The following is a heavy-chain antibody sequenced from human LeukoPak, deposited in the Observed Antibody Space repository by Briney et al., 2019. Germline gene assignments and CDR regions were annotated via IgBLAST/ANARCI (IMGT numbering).Heavy chain of an antibody. CDR2: IHYSGAST. D-gene: IGHD1-20*01. V-gene: IGHV3-23*01. Sequence: GGSLRLSCAVSGFTFSNYAMSWVRQAPGKGLEWVSSIHYSGASTYYADSVKGRFTISRGNSKNTLYLQMNSLRAEDTAVYYCAKVISGVDMSHDYWGQGALVTVSS. J-gene: IGHJ4*02. CDR1: GFTFSNYA. CDR3: AKVISGVDMSHDY.